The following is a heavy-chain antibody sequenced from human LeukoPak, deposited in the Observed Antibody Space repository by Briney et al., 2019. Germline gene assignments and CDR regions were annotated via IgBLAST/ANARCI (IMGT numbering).Heavy chain of an antibody. CDR1: GFTFSSYA. D-gene: IGHD3-3*01. CDR3: AKDHGATWSGFDI. CDR2: ISGSGGST. Sequence: GGSLRLSCAASGFTFSSYAMSWVRQAPGKGLEWVSAISGSGGSTYYADSVKGRFTVSRDNSKKTLYLQLNSLRAEDTAVYYCAKDHGATWSGFDIWGQGTMVTVSS. V-gene: IGHV3-23*01. J-gene: IGHJ3*02.